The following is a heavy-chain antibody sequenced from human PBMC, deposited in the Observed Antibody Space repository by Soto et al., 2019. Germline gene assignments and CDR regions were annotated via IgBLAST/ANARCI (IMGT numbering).Heavy chain of an antibody. Sequence: GASVKVSCKASGYTFTSYGISWVRQAPGQGLEWMGWISAYNGNTNYAQKLQGRVTMTTDTSTSTAYMELRSLRSDDTAVYYCARDWDCSSTSCYAGSVSWFDPWGQGTLVTVS. CDR3: ARDWDCSSTSCYAGSVSWFDP. J-gene: IGHJ5*02. V-gene: IGHV1-18*01. CDR2: ISAYNGNT. D-gene: IGHD2-2*01. CDR1: GYTFTSYG.